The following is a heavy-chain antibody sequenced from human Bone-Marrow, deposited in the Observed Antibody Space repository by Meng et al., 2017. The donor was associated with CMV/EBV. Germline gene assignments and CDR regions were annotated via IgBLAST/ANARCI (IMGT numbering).Heavy chain of an antibody. CDR3: AREPRIRGAFDI. Sequence: GESLKISCAASGFNSSTYWMSWVRQAPGKGPEWVANINQDGRAKYHVGSLQGRFTISRDNAKNSLYLQMNSLRAEDTAVYYCAREPRIRGAFDIWGQGKMVTVSS. J-gene: IGHJ3*02. CDR1: GFNSSTYW. V-gene: IGHV3-7*01. CDR2: INQDGRAK. D-gene: IGHD2-15*01.